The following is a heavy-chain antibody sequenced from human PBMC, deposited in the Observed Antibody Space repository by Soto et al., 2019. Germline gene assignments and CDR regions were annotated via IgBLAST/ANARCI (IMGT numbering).Heavy chain of an antibody. Sequence: GGSLRLSCAASGFTFSSYGMHWVRQAPGKGLEWVAVIWYDGSNKYYADSVKGRFTISRDKSKNTLYLQMNSLRAEDTAVYYCARDCYGDPTGGGPDYWGQGTLVTVSS. CDR1: GFTFSSYG. V-gene: IGHV3-33*01. CDR3: ARDCYGDPTGGGPDY. CDR2: IWYDGSNK. D-gene: IGHD2-15*01. J-gene: IGHJ4*02.